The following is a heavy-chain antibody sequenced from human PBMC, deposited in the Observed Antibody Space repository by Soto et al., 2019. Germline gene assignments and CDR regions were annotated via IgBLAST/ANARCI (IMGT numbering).Heavy chain of an antibody. J-gene: IGHJ3*02. Sequence: EVQLVESGGGLVKPGGSLRLSCVDSGFTFSSYSMNWVRQAPGKGLEWVSSISAYSSPIFYADSVKGRFTISRDNAKNSLYLQMSSLRAGDTAVYYCVRGGRGYTRDDVFDIWGQGTMVTVSS. V-gene: IGHV3-21*06. CDR1: GFTFSSYS. CDR3: VRGGRGYTRDDVFDI. D-gene: IGHD2-2*02. CDR2: ISAYSSPI.